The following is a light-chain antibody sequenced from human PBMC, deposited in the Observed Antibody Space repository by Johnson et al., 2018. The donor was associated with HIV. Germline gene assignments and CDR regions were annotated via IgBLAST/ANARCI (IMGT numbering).Light chain of an antibody. CDR2: ENN. CDR1: SSNIENNY. J-gene: IGLJ1*01. CDR3: GTWDSSLSAGRYV. Sequence: QSVLTQPPSVSATPGQKVTISCSGSSSNIENNYVSWYQQLPETAPKLLIYENNKRPSGIPDRFSGSKSGTSATLGITGLQTGDEADYYCGTWDSSLSAGRYVFGTGTKVTVL. V-gene: IGLV1-51*02.